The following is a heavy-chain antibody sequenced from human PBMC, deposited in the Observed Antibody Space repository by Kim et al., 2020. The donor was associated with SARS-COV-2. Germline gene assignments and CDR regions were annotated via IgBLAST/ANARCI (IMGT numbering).Heavy chain of an antibody. CDR2: T. J-gene: IGHJ4*02. Sequence: TNYSPSRRSRVTISVDTSKNQFSLKLSSVTAADTAVYYCARGPGARGFDYWGQGTLVTVSS. CDR3: ARGPGARGFDY. V-gene: IGHV4-34*01. D-gene: IGHD3-16*01.